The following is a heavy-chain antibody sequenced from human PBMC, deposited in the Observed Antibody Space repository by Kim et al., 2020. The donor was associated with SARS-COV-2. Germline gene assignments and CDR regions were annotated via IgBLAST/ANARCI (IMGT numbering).Heavy chain of an antibody. D-gene: IGHD6-6*01. CDR3: ARAVSYSSSSGYFDY. CDR2: INPSADAT. V-gene: IGHV1-46*01. J-gene: IGHJ4*02. Sequence: ASVKVSCKASGYIFTSYYVHWVRRAPGRGLEWMGVINPSADATTYGQKFLGRVTVTRDRSTNTVYMELSGLTSDDTAVYYCARAVSYSSSSGYFDYWGQGTLVNVSS. CDR1: GYIFTSYY.